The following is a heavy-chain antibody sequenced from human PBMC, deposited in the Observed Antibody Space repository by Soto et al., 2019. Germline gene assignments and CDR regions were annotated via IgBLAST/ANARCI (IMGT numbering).Heavy chain of an antibody. CDR2: TYYRSKWYN. J-gene: IGHJ5*02. Sequence: SQTLSLTCAISGDSVSSNDATWDWIRQSPSRGLEWLGRTYYRSKWYNDYAVSVKSRITINPDTSKNQFSLQLNSVTPEDTAVYYCARAYRIAAADIQFDPWGQGTLVTVS. V-gene: IGHV6-1*01. D-gene: IGHD6-13*01. CDR1: GDSVSSNDAT. CDR3: ARAYRIAAADIQFDP.